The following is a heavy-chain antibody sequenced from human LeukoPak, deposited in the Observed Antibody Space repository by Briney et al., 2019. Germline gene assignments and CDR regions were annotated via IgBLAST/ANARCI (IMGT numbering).Heavy chain of an antibody. V-gene: IGHV1-46*01. CDR3: ARDSVVVAATPRLYYYNYYMDV. Sequence: GASVKVSCKSSGYTFTSYYMHWVRQPPGQGVAWMGIINSSGGSTSYAQKFQGRVTMTRDTSTSTVYMELSSLRSEDTAVYYCARDSVVVAATPRLYYYNYYMDVWGKGTTVTVSS. D-gene: IGHD2-15*01. CDR2: INSSGGST. J-gene: IGHJ6*03. CDR1: GYTFTSYY.